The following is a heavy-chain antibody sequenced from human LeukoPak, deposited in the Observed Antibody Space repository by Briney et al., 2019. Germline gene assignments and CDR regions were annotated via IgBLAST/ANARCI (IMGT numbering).Heavy chain of an antibody. V-gene: IGHV4-4*02. CDR3: TRSTSFCGGDCGDWFDP. J-gene: IGHJ5*02. CDR1: GVSISTTNW. Sequence: PSGTLSLTCAVSGVSISTTNWWSWVRQPPGKGLEWIGEIFHSGNTKYNPSLKSRVTISVDKSKNQFSLKLTSVTAADTAVYYCTRSTSFCGGDCGDWFDPWGQGTLVTVSS. CDR2: IFHSGNT. D-gene: IGHD2-21*02.